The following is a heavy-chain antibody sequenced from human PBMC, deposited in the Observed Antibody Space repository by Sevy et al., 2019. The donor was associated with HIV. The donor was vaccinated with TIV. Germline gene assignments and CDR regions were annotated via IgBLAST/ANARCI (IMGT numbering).Heavy chain of an antibody. CDR3: AKDMSRSVVGGSFDY. CDR1: GFTFDDYT. V-gene: IGHV3-43*01. D-gene: IGHD2-15*01. Sequence: GGSLRLSCAASGFTFDDYTMHWVRQAPGKGLEWVSLISWDGGSTYYADSVKGRFTISRDNSKNSLYLQMNSLRTEDTALYYCAKDMSRSVVGGSFDYWGQGTLVTVSS. J-gene: IGHJ4*02. CDR2: ISWDGGST.